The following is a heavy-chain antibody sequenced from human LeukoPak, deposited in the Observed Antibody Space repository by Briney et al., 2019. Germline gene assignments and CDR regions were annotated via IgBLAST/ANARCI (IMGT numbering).Heavy chain of an antibody. V-gene: IGHV1-8*03. J-gene: IGHJ4*02. CDR3: ARGRGYY. CDR1: GYTFTSYD. CDR2: MNPNSGNT. Sequence: VSVKASCKASGYTFTSYDINWVRQATGQGREWMGWMNPNSGNTGYAQKFQGRVTITRNTSISTAYMELSSLRSEDTAVYYCARGRGYYWGQGTLVTVSS.